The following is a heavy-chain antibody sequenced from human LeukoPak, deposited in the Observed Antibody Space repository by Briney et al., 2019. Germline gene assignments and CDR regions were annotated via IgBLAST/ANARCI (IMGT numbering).Heavy chain of an antibody. CDR2: IYYSGST. CDR3: ARRSLVEVLALPGIAAAGTLDY. CDR1: GGSISSSSYY. V-gene: IGHV4-39*01. Sequence: SETLSLTCTVSGGSISSSSYYWGWIRQPPGKGLEWIGSIYYSGSTYYNPSLKSRVTISVDTSKNQFSLKLSSVTAADTAVYYCARRSLVEVLALPGIAAAGTLDYWGQGTLVTVSS. J-gene: IGHJ4*02. D-gene: IGHD6-13*01.